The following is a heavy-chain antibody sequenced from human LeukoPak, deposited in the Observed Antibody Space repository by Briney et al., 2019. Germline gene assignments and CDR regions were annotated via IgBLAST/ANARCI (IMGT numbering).Heavy chain of an antibody. D-gene: IGHD3-3*01. CDR2: ISGSGGST. J-gene: IGHJ4*02. Sequence: GASLRLFCAASGFTFSSYAMSWVRQAPGKGLEWVSAISGSGGSTYYADSVKGRFTISRDNSKNTLYLQMNSLRAEDTAVYYRAKDTDFWYFDYWGQGTLVTVSS. CDR3: AKDTDFWYFDY. V-gene: IGHV3-23*01. CDR1: GFTFSSYA.